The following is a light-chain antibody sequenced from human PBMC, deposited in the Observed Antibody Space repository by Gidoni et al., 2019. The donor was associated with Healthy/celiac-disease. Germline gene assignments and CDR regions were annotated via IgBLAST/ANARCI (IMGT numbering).Light chain of an antibody. J-gene: IGKJ4*01. CDR1: QSISSY. CDR2: AAS. CDR3: QQSYSKPLT. Sequence: DIQMTQSPSSLSASVGDRVTITCRASQSISSYLNWYQQKPGKAPKLLIYAASSLQRGVPSRFSGSGSGTDFTLTISSLQPQDFATYYCQQSYSKPLTFGGGTKVEIK. V-gene: IGKV1-39*01.